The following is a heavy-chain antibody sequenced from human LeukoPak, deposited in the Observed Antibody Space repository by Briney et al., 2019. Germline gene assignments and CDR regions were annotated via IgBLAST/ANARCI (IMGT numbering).Heavy chain of an antibody. J-gene: IGHJ4*02. V-gene: IGHV3-72*01. CDR3: SRGGGYFFDY. D-gene: IGHD2-21*01. CDR2: VRNKAHNYMT. Sequence: PGGSLRLSCAASGFIFSDYYIDWVRQAPGKGLEWLGRVRNKAHNYMTEYAASVSSRFTISRDDSVNPLFLQLNSLKAEDTAVYFCSRGGGYFFDYWGRGTLVTVSS. CDR1: GFIFSDYY.